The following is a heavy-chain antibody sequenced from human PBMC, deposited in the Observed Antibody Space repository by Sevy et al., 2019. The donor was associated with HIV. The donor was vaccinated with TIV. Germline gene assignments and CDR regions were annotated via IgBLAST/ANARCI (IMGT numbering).Heavy chain of an antibody. J-gene: IGHJ4*02. V-gene: IGHV3-33*01. CDR2: IWYDGSNK. CDR3: ARDFRAAADTEPFDY. Sequence: GGSLRLSCAASGFTFSSYGMHWVRQAPGKGLEWVAVIWYDGSNKYYADSVKGRFTISRDNSKNTLYLQMNSLRAEDTAVYYCARDFRAAADTEPFDYWGQRTLVTVSS. CDR1: GFTFSSYG. D-gene: IGHD6-13*01.